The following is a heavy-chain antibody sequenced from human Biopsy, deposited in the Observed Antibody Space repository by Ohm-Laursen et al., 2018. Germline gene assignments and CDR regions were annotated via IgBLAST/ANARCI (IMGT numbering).Heavy chain of an antibody. CDR2: IFYRGST. CDR3: ARDYDTSGYYYVS. D-gene: IGHD3-22*01. Sequence: TLSLTCAVSGGSISNHNSYWGWIRQPPGKGLEWIGSIFYRGSTHYKPSLKGRVNISVDTSKNQFSLKLNSVTAADTAVYYCARDYDTSGYYYVSWGQGTLVTVSS. CDR1: GGSISNHNSY. J-gene: IGHJ5*02. V-gene: IGHV4-39*01.